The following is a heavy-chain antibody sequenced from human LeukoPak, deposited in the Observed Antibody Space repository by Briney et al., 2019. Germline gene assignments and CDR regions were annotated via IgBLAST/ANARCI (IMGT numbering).Heavy chain of an antibody. Sequence: PSETLSLTCTVSGGSISSGSYYWSWIRQPAGEGLEWIGRIYTSGSTNYNPSLKSRVTISVDTSKNQFSLKLTSVTAADTAVYYCAREGTPTYYYYMDVWGKGTTVTVSS. CDR2: IYTSGST. J-gene: IGHJ6*03. D-gene: IGHD1-26*01. V-gene: IGHV4-61*02. CDR3: AREGTPTYYYYMDV. CDR1: GGSISSGSYY.